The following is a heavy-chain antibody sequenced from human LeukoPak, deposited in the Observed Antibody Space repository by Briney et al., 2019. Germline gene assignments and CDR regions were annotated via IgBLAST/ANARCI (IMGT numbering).Heavy chain of an antibody. J-gene: IGHJ4*02. Sequence: SETLSLTCAVYGGSFSGYYWSWIRQPPGKELEWIGEINHSGSTNYNPSLKSRVTISVDTSKNQFSLKLSSVTAADTAVYYCARGLDTAMARTFDYWGQGTLVTVSS. CDR1: GGSFSGYY. V-gene: IGHV4-34*01. D-gene: IGHD5-18*01. CDR2: INHSGST. CDR3: ARGLDTAMARTFDY.